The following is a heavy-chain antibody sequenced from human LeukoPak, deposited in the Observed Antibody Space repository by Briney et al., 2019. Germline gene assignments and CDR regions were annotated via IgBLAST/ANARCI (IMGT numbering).Heavy chain of an antibody. CDR3: AICQSSSSHAFDI. D-gene: IGHD6-13*01. V-gene: IGHV5-51*01. CDR2: IYPGDSDT. CDR1: GYSFSTYW. Sequence: GESLKISCKGSGYSFSTYWIGWVRQMPGKGLEWMGIIYPGDSDTRYSPSFQGQVTISADKSISTAYLQWSSLKASDTAMYYCAICQSSSSHAFDIWGQGTMVTVSS. J-gene: IGHJ3*02.